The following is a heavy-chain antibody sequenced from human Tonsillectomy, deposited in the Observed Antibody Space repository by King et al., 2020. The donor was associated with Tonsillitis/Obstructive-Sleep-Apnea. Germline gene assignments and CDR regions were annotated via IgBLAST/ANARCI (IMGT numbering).Heavy chain of an antibody. CDR1: GGSISSSGYY. CDR3: ARRVQLERRGDAFDI. J-gene: IGHJ3*02. CDR2: MYYSGST. D-gene: IGHD1-1*01. V-gene: IGHV4-39*01. Sequence: QLQESGPGLVKPSETLSLTCTVSGGSISSSGYYWGWIRQPPGKGLEWIGTMYYSGSTYYNSSLKSRITISVDQSKNQFSLKLSSVTAPDTAVYYCARRVQLERRGDAFDIWGQGTMVTVSS.